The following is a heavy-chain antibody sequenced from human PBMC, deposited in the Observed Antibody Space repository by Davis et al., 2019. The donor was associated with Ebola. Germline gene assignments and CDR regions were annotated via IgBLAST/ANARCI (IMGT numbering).Heavy chain of an antibody. J-gene: IGHJ6*02. CDR3: ARGWLRGGMDV. CDR1: GDSVSSGG. D-gene: IGHD5-18*01. CDR2: TYYSSKWYN. Sequence: HSQTLSLTCAISGDSVSSGGWNWIRQSPSRGLEWLGRTYYSSKWYNHYAVSVKSRMIISPDTSKNQFSLQLNSVTPEDTALYYCARGWLRGGMDVWGEGTTVTV. V-gene: IGHV6-1*01.